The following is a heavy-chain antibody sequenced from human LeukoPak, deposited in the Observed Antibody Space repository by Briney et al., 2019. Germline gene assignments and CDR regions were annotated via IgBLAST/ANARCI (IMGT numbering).Heavy chain of an antibody. CDR3: ARAQPSYYYDSSEDY. J-gene: IGHJ4*02. V-gene: IGHV3-21*01. CDR1: GFTFSSYS. CDR2: ISSSSSYI. D-gene: IGHD3-22*01. Sequence: PGGSLRLSCAASGFTFSSYSMNWVRQAPGKGLEWVSSISSSSSYIYYADSVKGRFTISRDNAKNSLCLQMNSLRAEDTAVYYCARAQPSYYYDSSEDYWGQGTLVTVSS.